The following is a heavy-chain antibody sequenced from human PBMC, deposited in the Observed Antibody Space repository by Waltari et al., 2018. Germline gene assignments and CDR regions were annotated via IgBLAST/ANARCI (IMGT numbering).Heavy chain of an antibody. J-gene: IGHJ4*02. V-gene: IGHV3-74*01. D-gene: IGHD3-3*01. CDR1: GFTLSGTW. Sequence: EVQLVESGGGLVQPGGSLRPSCAASGFTLSGTWRDWFRQVRGKGLVWVSRISGDGSTINYADSVKGRFTISRDTAKNTLYLQMNSLRAEDTAVYYCARGADLRGQGILVTVSS. CDR3: ARGADL. CDR2: ISGDGSTI.